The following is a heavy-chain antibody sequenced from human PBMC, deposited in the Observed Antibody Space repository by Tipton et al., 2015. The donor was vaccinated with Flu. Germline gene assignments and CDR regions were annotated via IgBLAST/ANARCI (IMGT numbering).Heavy chain of an antibody. CDR3: ARDASSSGWYSS. CDR2: ISSSGSTK. V-gene: IGHV3-11*01. CDR1: GFIFSDYY. D-gene: IGHD6-19*01. Sequence: QLVQSGGGLVKPGGSLRLSCTASGFIFSDYYMSWIRQAPGKGLEWVSLISSSGSTKYYADSVKGRFTISRDNAKNSVDLQMNSLRVEDTAVYYCARDASSSGWYSSWGQGSLVTVSS. J-gene: IGHJ4*02.